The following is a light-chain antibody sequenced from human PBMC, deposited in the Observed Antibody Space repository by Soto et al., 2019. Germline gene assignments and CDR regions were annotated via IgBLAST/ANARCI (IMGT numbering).Light chain of an antibody. CDR2: SAS. CDR1: QGISNY. Sequence: DIHMTQSPSSLSASVGDRVTITSRASQGISNYLGWYQQKPGKVPKSLIYSASSLQSGVPSKFSGSGSGTDFTLTIYDLQPDDFATYYGQQYYRYPWTFGQGTKVEIK. CDR3: QQYYRYPWT. J-gene: IGKJ1*01. V-gene: IGKV1-16*02.